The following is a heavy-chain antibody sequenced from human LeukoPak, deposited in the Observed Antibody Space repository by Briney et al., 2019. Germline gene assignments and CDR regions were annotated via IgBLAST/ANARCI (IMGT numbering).Heavy chain of an antibody. J-gene: IGHJ3*02. CDR2: IRSKANSYPT. Sequence: GSLKLSCAAPGFPFSGPAMEWVRQASGKGLGWVGRIRSKANSYPTAYAASVKGRFTISRDDSKNTAYLQMNSLKTEDTAVYYCTPTKSSGWYSVGATAGIYAFDIWGQGTMVTVSS. V-gene: IGHV3-73*01. CDR1: GFPFSGPA. CDR3: TPTKSSGWYSVGATAGIYAFDI. D-gene: IGHD6-19*01.